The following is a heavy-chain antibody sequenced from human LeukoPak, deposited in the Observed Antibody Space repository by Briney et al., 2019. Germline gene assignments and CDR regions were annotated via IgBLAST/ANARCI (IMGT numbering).Heavy chain of an antibody. V-gene: IGHV4-39*01. J-gene: IGHJ6*03. Sequence: SETLPLTCTVSGGSISSSSYYWGWIRQPPGKGLEWIGSIYYSGSTYYNPSLKSRVTISVDTSKNQFSLKLSSVTAADTAVYYCARFHCSSTSCYYYYYYYMDVWGKGTTVTVSS. CDR3: ARFHCSSTSCYYYYYYYMDV. D-gene: IGHD2-2*01. CDR2: IYYSGST. CDR1: GGSISSSSYY.